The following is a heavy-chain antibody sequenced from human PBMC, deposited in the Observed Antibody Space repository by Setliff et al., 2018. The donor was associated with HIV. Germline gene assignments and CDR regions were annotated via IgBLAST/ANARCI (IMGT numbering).Heavy chain of an antibody. CDR1: GFTFGSQW. CDR3: VRGIVGASVFNY. Sequence: PGGSLSLSCAASGFTFGSQWMHWVRQAPGKGLVWVSRISPDGSVINYAGSVKGRFTISRDNAKNTLYLQMNGLRAEDTAVYYCVRGIVGASVFNYWGRGTQVTVAS. V-gene: IGHV3-74*01. D-gene: IGHD1-26*01. J-gene: IGHJ4*02. CDR2: ISPDGSVI.